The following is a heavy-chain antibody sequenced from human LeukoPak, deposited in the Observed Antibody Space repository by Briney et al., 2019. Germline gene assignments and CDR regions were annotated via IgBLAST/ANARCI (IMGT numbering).Heavy chain of an antibody. J-gene: IGHJ4*02. D-gene: IGHD3-22*01. V-gene: IGHV5-51*01. CDR3: ARGAFYYDSSGYYLY. Sequence: GESLKISCKGSGYSFTTYWIGWVRQMPGKGLEWMGTIYPGDSDTRYSPSFQGQVTISADKSIRTAYLQWSSLKASDTAMYYCARGAFYYDSSGYYLYWGQGTLVTVSS. CDR1: GYSFTTYW. CDR2: IYPGDSDT.